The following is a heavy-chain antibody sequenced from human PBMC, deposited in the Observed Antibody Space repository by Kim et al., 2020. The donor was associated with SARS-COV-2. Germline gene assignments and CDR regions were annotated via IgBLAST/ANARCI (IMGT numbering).Heavy chain of an antibody. CDR3: VRDMNPTVYDY. V-gene: IGHV1-3*01. CDR2: VNAANDQT. CDR1: GYTFKTYP. J-gene: IGHJ4*02. D-gene: IGHD4-4*01. Sequence: ASVKVSCKASGYTFKTYPIHWLRQAPGQTLEWMGWVNAANDQTKYSQKFQGRITISRDTSANTAYMELRSLTTNDTAFYYCVRDMNPTVYDYWGQGTLVT.